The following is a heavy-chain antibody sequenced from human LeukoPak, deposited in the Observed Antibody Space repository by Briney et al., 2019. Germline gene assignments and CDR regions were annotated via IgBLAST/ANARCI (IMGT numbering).Heavy chain of an antibody. CDR2: INSDGSRT. J-gene: IGHJ6*02. CDR1: GFTFSSYW. CDR3: GTDTNQGRNGLDV. Sequence: PGGSLRLSCAASGFTFSSYWMRWVRQAPGKGLVWVSRINSDGSRTRYADSVKGRFTISRDNAKNTLYLQMNSLRAEDTAAYYCGTDTNQGRNGLDVWGQGTTVTVSS. V-gene: IGHV3-74*01. D-gene: IGHD1-14*01.